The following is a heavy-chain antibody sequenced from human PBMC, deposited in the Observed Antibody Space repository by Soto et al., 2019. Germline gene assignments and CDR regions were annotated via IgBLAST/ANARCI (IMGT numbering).Heavy chain of an antibody. V-gene: IGHV4-59*08. CDR2: IYYSGST. CDR1: GGSISSYY. Sequence: PSETLSLTCTVSGGSISSYYWSWIRQPPGKGLEWIGYIYYSGSTNYNPSLKSRVTISVDTSKNQFSLKLSSVTAADTAVYYCARPGWGERFDAFDIWGQGTMVTVSS. J-gene: IGHJ3*02. CDR3: ARPGWGERFDAFDI. D-gene: IGHD1-1*01.